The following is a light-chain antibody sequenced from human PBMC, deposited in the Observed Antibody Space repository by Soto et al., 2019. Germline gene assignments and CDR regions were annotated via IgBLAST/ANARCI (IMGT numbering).Light chain of an antibody. J-gene: IGKJ1*01. CDR2: GAS. Sequence: VLTQSPASLSSSPGERATLSCRASQSLSSSSLAWYQQKPGRAPRLLIYGASSMPGGVPARFSGSGSGTDFTLTITSLEPEDFAIYHCQQYDSSPWTFGQGTKVDIK. V-gene: IGKV3-20*01. CDR1: QSLSSSS. CDR3: QQYDSSPWT.